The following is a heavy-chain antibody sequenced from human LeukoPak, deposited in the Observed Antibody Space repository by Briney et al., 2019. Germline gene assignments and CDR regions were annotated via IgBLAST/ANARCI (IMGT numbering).Heavy chain of an antibody. V-gene: IGHV4-39*01. Sequence: SETLSLTCTVSGCSISSSSYYWGWIRQPPGKGLEWIGSIYYSGSTYYNPSLKSRVTISVDTSKNQFSLKLSSVTAADTAVYYCARHRGYYDNSGSYYFESWGQGTLVTVSS. D-gene: IGHD3-22*01. J-gene: IGHJ4*02. CDR2: IYYSGST. CDR1: GCSISSSSYY. CDR3: ARHRGYYDNSGSYYFES.